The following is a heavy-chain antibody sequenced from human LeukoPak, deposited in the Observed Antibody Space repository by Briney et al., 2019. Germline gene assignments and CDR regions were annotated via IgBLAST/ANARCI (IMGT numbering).Heavy chain of an antibody. CDR1: GFTFSNAW. Sequence: GSLRLSCAGSGFTFSNAWMNWVRQAPGKGLEWVGRIKSKVDGETTDYAAPVKGRFTISRDDSINTVYLQMNSLKTEDTATYYCNTGGYYFDYWGQGTLVTVSS. V-gene: IGHV3-15*01. D-gene: IGHD3-10*01. CDR2: IKSKVDGETT. J-gene: IGHJ4*02. CDR3: NTGGYYFDY.